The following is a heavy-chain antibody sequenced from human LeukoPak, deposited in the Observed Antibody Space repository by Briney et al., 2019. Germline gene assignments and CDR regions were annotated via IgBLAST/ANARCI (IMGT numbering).Heavy chain of an antibody. CDR1: GGSISSYY. J-gene: IGHJ6*02. V-gene: IGHV4-4*07. Sequence: PSETLSLTCTVSGGSISSYYWSWIRQPAGKGLEWIGRIYTSGSTNYNPSLKSRVTMSVDTSKNQFSLKLSSVTAADTAVYYCAATNLRFLEWLPPGTRYYYGMDVWGQGTTVTVSS. CDR2: IYTSGST. CDR3: AATNLRFLEWLPPGTRYYYGMDV. D-gene: IGHD3-3*01.